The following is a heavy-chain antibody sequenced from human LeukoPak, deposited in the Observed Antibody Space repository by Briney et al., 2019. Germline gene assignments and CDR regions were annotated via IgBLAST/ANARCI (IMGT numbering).Heavy chain of an antibody. CDR2: IYYSGST. D-gene: IGHD4-23*01. J-gene: IGHJ4*02. Sequence: KASETLSLTCTVSGGSISSGGYYWSWIRQHPGKGLEWIGYIYYSGSTYYNPSLKSRATISVDTSKNQFSLKLSSVTAADTAVYYCARQSDGGNWIDYWGQGTLVTVSS. CDR3: ARQSDGGNWIDY. V-gene: IGHV4-31*03. CDR1: GGSISSGGYY.